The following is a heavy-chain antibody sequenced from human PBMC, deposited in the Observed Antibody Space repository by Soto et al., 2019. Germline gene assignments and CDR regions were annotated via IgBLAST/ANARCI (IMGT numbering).Heavy chain of an antibody. CDR2: IWHNGKNK. Sequence: QVQVVESGGGVVQPGRSLRLSCATSGFAFSNFGMHWVRQVPGKGLEWVAVIWHNGKNKDYADYAKGRFTISRDKSKNILYLEMNSLRVEDTAIYYCARDLGQDEAMDYWGQGTLVTVSS. V-gene: IGHV3-33*04. CDR1: GFAFSNFG. D-gene: IGHD3-10*01. CDR3: ARDLGQDEAMDY. J-gene: IGHJ4*02.